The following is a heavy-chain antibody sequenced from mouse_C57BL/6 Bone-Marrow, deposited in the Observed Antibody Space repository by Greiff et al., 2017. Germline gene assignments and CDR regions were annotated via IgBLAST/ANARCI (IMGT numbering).Heavy chain of an antibody. CDR3: ARLRRGSFDY. Sequence: EVKLMESGGGLVQPGGSLKLSCAASGFTFSDYGMAWVRQAPRKGPEWVAFISNLAYSIYYADTVTGRFTISRENAKNTLYLEMSSLRSEDTAMYYCARLRRGSFDYWGQGTTLTVSS. CDR1: GFTFSDYG. J-gene: IGHJ2*01. V-gene: IGHV5-15*01. CDR2: ISNLAYSI.